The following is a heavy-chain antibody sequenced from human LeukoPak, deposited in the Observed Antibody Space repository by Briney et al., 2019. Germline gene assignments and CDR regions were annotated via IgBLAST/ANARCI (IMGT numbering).Heavy chain of an antibody. CDR1: GGSISSGGYY. CDR2: IYYSGST. D-gene: IGHD6-19*01. Sequence: SQTLSLTCTVSGGSISSGGYYWSWIRQHPGKGLEWIGYIYYSGSTYYNPSLKSRVSISVDTSKNQFSLKMSSVTAADTAVYYCGRDRVDTSGWSEIDYWGQGTLVTVSS. V-gene: IGHV4-31*03. J-gene: IGHJ4*02. CDR3: GRDRVDTSGWSEIDY.